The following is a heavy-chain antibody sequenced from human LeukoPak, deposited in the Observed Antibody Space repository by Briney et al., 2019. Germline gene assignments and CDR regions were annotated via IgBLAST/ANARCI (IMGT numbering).Heavy chain of an antibody. V-gene: IGHV1-69*04. J-gene: IGHJ4*02. CDR1: GGTFSSYA. CDR2: IIPILGIA. Sequence: ASVKVSCKASGGTFSSYAISWVRQAPGQGLEWMGRIIPILGIANYAQKFQGRVTITADKSTSTAYMELSSLRSEDTAVYYCAKAFSGWYCVDYWGQGTLVTVSS. CDR3: AKAFSGWYCVDY. D-gene: IGHD6-19*01.